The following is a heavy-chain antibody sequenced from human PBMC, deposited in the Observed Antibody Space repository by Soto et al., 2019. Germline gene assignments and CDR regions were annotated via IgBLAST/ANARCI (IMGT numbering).Heavy chain of an antibody. CDR2: IFYAGNT. Sequence: PAETLSLTWTVSGSAISSFYWSWIRQPPGKGLEWLGYIFYAGNTNYNASLKSRVAMSVYTSKNQGSLKLSAVTAADTAVYFCARAAYGSLTYYVPSYY. V-gene: IGHV4-59*01. D-gene: IGHD3-10*01. CDR1: GSAISSFY. CDR3: ARAAYGSLTYYVPSYY. J-gene: IGHJ6*01.